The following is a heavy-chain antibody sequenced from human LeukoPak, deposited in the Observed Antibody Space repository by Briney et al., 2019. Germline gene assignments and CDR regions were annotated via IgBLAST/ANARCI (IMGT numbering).Heavy chain of an antibody. D-gene: IGHD2-8*01. J-gene: IGHJ5*02. CDR3: ARVVSYLFDP. CDR1: GYTFTGYY. V-gene: IGHV1-2*02. CDR2: NNPNSGGT. Sequence: ASVKVSCKASGYTFTGYYIHWVREAPGQGLEWMGWNNPNSGGTNYAQKFQGRVTMTRDTSISTAYMELSRLRSEDTAVYYCARVVSYLFDPWGQGTLVTVSS.